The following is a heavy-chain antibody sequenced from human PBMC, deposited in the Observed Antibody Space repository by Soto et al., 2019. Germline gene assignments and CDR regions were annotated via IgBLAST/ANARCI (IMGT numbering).Heavy chain of an antibody. CDR2: VIPIFGTA. D-gene: IGHD5-12*01. CDR3: ARVGYSAYDRRYYFDY. J-gene: IGHJ4*02. Sequence: QVQLVQSGAEVKKPGSSVKVSCKASGGTFSSYAISWVRQAPGQGLEWMRGVIPIFGTANYAQKFQGRVTITADESTSTHYMELSSLGSEDTTVYYCARVGYSAYDRRYYFDYWGQGTLVTVSS. CDR1: GGTFSSYA. V-gene: IGHV1-69*01.